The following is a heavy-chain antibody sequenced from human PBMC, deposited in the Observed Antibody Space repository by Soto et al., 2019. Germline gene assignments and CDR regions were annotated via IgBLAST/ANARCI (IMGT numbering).Heavy chain of an antibody. J-gene: IGHJ5*02. Sequence: SGPTLVNPTQTLTLTCTFSGFSLSTSGVGVGWIRQPPGKALEWLALIYWNDDKRYSPSLESRLTITKDTSKNQVVLTMTNMDPVDTATYYCAHSLRAYSGSLRFDPWGQGTLVTVSS. CDR1: GFSLSTSGVG. D-gene: IGHD1-26*01. CDR3: AHSLRAYSGSLRFDP. V-gene: IGHV2-5*01. CDR2: IYWNDDK.